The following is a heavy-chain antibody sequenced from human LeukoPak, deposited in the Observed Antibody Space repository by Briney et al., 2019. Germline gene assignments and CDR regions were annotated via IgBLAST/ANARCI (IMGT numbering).Heavy chain of an antibody. CDR2: ISGSGGST. J-gene: IGHJ4*02. V-gene: IGHV3-23*01. CDR3: AKAGGWELRGRAFDY. CDR1: GFTFSSYA. Sequence: GGSLRLSCAASGFTFSSYAMSWVRQAPGKGLEWVSAISGSGGSTYYADSVKGRFTISRDKSKNTLYLQMNSLRAEDTAVYYCAKAGGWELRGRAFDYWGQGTLVTVSS. D-gene: IGHD1-26*01.